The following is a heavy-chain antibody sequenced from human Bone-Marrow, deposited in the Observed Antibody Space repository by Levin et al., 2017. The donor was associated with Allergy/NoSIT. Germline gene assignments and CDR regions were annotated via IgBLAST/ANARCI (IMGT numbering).Heavy chain of an antibody. J-gene: IGHJ6*03. V-gene: IGHV3-30*18. CDR3: AKSGAYGDHLDYMGV. CDR2: ISYDGWNK. CDR1: GFTFRNYG. Sequence: GASVKVSCAASGFTFRNYGMHWLRQTPGKGLEWIATISYDGWNKFYADSVEGRISISRDNSQNTLYLQMNSLRPDDTSIYYCAKSGAYGDHLDYMGVWGKGTTVIVS. D-gene: IGHD4-17*01.